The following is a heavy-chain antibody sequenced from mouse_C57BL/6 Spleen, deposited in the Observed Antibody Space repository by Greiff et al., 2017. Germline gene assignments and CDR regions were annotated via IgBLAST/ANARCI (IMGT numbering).Heavy chain of an antibody. Sequence: VKVVESGPGLVQPSQSLSITCTVSGFSLTSYGVHWVRQSPGKGLEWLGVIWRGGSTDYNAAFMSRLSITKDNSKSQVFFKMNSLQADDTAIYYCAKKGSNYYAMDYWGQGTSVTVSS. V-gene: IGHV2-5*01. J-gene: IGHJ4*01. CDR3: AKKGSNYYAMDY. CDR1: GFSLTSYG. CDR2: IWRGGST. D-gene: IGHD2-5*01.